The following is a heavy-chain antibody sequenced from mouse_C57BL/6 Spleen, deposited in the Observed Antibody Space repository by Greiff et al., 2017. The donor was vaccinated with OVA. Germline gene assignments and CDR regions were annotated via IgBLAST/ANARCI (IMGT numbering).Heavy chain of an antibody. CDR3: TRQADYYGSSYETWYFEV. V-gene: IGHV5-9*01. Sequence: DVKLVESGGGLVKPGGSLKLSCAASGFTFSSYTMPWVRQTPEQRLEWVATISGGGGNTYYPDSVKGRFPISRDNAMNTLYLQLSSLRSEATALLCWTRQADYYGSSYETWYFEVWCTGTTVTVAS. CDR2: ISGGGGNT. CDR1: GFTFSSYT. D-gene: IGHD1-1*01. J-gene: IGHJ1*03.